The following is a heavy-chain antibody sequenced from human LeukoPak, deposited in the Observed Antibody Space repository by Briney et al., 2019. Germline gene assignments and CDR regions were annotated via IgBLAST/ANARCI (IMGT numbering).Heavy chain of an antibody. D-gene: IGHD3-10*01. Sequence: PSETLSLTCAVSGGSISGYYWSWIRQPPGKGLEWIACIYYSGGTDYNPSLKSRVTMSVDTSKNQLSLRLSSVTAADTAVYYCARKTSGAFVVGGIYGMDVWGQGTTVTVSS. CDR1: GGSISGYY. CDR2: IYYSGGT. CDR3: ARKTSGAFVVGGIYGMDV. V-gene: IGHV4-59*08. J-gene: IGHJ6*02.